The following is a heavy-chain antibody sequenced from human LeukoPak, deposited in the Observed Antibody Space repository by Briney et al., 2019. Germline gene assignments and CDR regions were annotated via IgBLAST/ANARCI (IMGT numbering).Heavy chain of an antibody. V-gene: IGHV3-21*01. J-gene: IGHJ4*02. CDR2: ISSSGSYI. Sequence: GGSLRLSCAASGFSFSYFGINWVRQAPGKGLEWVASISSSGSYIYYADSVKGRFTISRDNAKNSLYLQMNSLRAEDTAVYYCARSYYDNSGSFGFWGQGTLVTVSP. CDR3: ARSYYDNSGSFGF. CDR1: GFSFSYFG. D-gene: IGHD3-22*01.